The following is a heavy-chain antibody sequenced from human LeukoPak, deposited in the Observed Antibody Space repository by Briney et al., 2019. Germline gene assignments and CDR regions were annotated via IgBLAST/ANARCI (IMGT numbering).Heavy chain of an antibody. CDR3: ARVPAYYYDSSGLDYYYYGMGI. D-gene: IGHD3-22*01. J-gene: IGHJ6*02. V-gene: IGHV1-69*04. CDR1: GGTFSSYA. Sequence: ASVKVSCKASGGTFSSYAISWVRQAPGQGLEWMGRIIPILGIANYAQKFQGRVTITADKSTSTAYMELSSLRSEDTAVYYCARVPAYYYDSSGLDYYYYGMGIWGQGTTVTVSS. CDR2: IIPILGIA.